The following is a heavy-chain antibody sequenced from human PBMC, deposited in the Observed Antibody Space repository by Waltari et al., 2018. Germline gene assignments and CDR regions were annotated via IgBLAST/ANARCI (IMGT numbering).Heavy chain of an antibody. V-gene: IGHV4-59*11. CDR2: IYYSGST. J-gene: IGHJ4*02. D-gene: IGHD6-13*01. CDR3: ARFYSSSSVDY. Sequence: QVQLQESGPGLVKPSETLSLPCTVSGGSISSHYWSWIRQPPGKGLEWIGYIYYSGSTNYNPSLKSRVTISVDTSKNQFSLKLSSVTAADTAVYYCARFYSSSSVDYWGQGTLVTVSS. CDR1: GGSISSHY.